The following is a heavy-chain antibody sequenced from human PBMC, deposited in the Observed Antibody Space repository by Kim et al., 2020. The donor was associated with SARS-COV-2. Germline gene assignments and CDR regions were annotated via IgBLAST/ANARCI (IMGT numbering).Heavy chain of an antibody. Sequence: SETLSLTCAVSGGSINSSNWWSWVRQPPGKGLEWIGGFYHSGGTNYNTSFKSRVTTTAVKTKNQFSSKLRPAIAADTAAFYCAGSIMIFGVAITFDYWG. CDR2: FYHSGGT. CDR1: GGSINSSNW. J-gene: IGHJ4*01. D-gene: IGHD3-3*01. V-gene: IGHV4-4*02. CDR3: AGSIMIFGVAITFDY.